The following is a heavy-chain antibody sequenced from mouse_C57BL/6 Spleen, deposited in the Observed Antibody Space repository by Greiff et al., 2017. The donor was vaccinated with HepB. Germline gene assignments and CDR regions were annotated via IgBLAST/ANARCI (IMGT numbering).Heavy chain of an antibody. J-gene: IGHJ2*01. Sequence: VQLKESGAELVRPGASVKLSCTASGFNIKDYYMHWVKQRPEQGLEWIGRIDPEDGDTEYAPKFQGKATMTADTSSNTAYLQLSSLTSEDTAVYYCTTEGTTVVATDFDYWGQGTTLTVSS. CDR3: TTEGTTVVATDFDY. V-gene: IGHV14-1*01. D-gene: IGHD1-1*01. CDR2: IDPEDGDT. CDR1: GFNIKDYY.